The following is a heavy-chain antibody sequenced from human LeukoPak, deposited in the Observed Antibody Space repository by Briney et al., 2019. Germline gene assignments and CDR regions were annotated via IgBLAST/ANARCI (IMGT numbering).Heavy chain of an antibody. CDR1: RGSISSFY. V-gene: IGHV4-59*01. CDR3: ARDYGGKFDY. J-gene: IGHJ4*02. Sequence: SETLSLTCTVSRGSISSFYWSWIRQPPGKGLEWIGYISCSGNTKYNPSLKSRVTISVDTSKNQFSRKLSSVTAADTAVYYCARDYGGKFDYWGQGTLVTVS. CDR2: ISCSGNT. D-gene: IGHD4-23*01.